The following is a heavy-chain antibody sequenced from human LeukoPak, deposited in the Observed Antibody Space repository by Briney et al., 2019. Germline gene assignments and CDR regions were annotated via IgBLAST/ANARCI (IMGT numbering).Heavy chain of an antibody. CDR1: GFTFSTYS. Sequence: GSLRLSCAASGFTFSTYSMNWLRLAPGKGLEGVSSISPDSNYKYYVDSVKGRFTISRDNAKSSLYLQMNSLRAEDTAVYYCVRGGYRGFDYEYWGQGTLVTVSS. V-gene: IGHV3-21*01. J-gene: IGHJ4*02. CDR2: ISPDSNYK. CDR3: VRGGYRGFDYEY. D-gene: IGHD5-12*01.